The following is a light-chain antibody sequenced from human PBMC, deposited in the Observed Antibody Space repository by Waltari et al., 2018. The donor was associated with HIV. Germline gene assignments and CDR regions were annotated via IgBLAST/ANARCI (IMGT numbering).Light chain of an antibody. CDR3: AALDDNLVGHVV. CDR1: RSNIGSNF. CDR2: KNN. Sequence: QSVLTQPPSASGTAGQRVTIPCSGSRSNIGSNFVFWYQQFPGSAPNLLIYKNNHRVSGVPGRFSASKSGTSASLAISVLRSEDEAAYYCAALDDNLVGHVVFGGGTNLTV. J-gene: IGLJ2*01. V-gene: IGLV1-47*01.